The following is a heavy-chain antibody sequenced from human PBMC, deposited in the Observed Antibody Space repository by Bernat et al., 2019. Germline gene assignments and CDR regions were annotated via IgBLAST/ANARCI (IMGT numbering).Heavy chain of an antibody. V-gene: IGHV4-30-2*01. D-gene: IGHD3-16*01. J-gene: IGHJ5*02. Sequence: QLQLQESGSGLVKPSQTLSLTCAVSGGSISSGGYSWTWLRRPPGKGLEWIGYIYHSGSTYYNLSLKSRVTISVDRSKNQFSLKLSSVTAADTAVYYCGRDGGDWFDPWGQGTLVTVSS. CDR2: IYHSGST. CDR1: GGSISSGGYS. CDR3: GRDGGDWFDP.